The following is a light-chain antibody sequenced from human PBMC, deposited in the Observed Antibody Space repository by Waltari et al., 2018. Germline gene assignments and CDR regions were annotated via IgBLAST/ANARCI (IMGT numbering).Light chain of an antibody. V-gene: IGKV1-9*01. CDR1: QTISIY. J-gene: IGKJ2*01. CDR2: AAS. Sequence: IQLTQSPSFLSASVGDRVTITCRASQTISIYLAWYQQKPGKAPKLLIYAASTLQRGVPSRFSCSASGTEFSLTISSLQPEDSATYYCQQLNSYRYTFGKGTKLEIK. CDR3: QQLNSYRYT.